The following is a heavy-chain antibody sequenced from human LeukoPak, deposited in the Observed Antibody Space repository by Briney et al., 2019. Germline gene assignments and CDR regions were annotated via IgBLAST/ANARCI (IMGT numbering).Heavy chain of an antibody. CDR2: INPSGGST. Sequence: ASVKVSCKASGYTFTSYYMHWVRQAPGQGREWMGIINPSGGSTSYAQKFQGRVTMTRDTSTSTVYMELSSLRSEDTAVYYCARKRVKWELGDDAFDIWGQGTMVTVSS. CDR3: ARKRVKWELGDDAFDI. D-gene: IGHD1-26*01. CDR1: GYTFTSYY. J-gene: IGHJ3*02. V-gene: IGHV1-46*01.